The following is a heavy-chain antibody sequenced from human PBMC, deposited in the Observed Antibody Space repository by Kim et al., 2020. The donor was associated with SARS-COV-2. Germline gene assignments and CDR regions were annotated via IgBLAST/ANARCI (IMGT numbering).Heavy chain of an antibody. Sequence: GGSLRLSCAASGFTFSSYEMNWVRQAPGKGLEWVSYISNSGSTINYADSVKGRFTISRDNAKNSLYLQMHSLRAEDTAVYYCARGARYGFDYWGEGTLGTASS. J-gene: IGHJ4*02. D-gene: IGHD4-17*01. CDR3: ARGARYGFDY. V-gene: IGHV3-48*03. CDR2: ISNSGSTI. CDR1: GFTFSSYE.